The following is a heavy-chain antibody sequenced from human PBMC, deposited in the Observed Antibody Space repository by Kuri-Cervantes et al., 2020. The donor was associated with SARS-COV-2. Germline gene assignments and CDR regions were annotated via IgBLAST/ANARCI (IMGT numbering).Heavy chain of an antibody. CDR1: GFTFSSYW. CDR2: INSGGSST. V-gene: IGHV3-74*01. D-gene: IGHD3-10*01. J-gene: IGHJ1*01. Sequence: GESLKISCAVSGFTFSSYWMHWVRQAPGEGLVWVARINSGGSSTSYADSVKGRFTISRDNAKNTVFVQMNSLRAEDTAVYYCAQAEYGSGSDYFQHWGQGTLVAVSS. CDR3: AQAEYGSGSDYFQH.